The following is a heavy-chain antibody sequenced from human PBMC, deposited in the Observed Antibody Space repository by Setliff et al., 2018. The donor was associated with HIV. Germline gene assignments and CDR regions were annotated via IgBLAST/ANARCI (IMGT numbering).Heavy chain of an antibody. Sequence: PGESLKISCAASGFSLTTYGMHWVRQTPGKGLEWVAFIQQDENNKYYAGSVKGRFTISRDTSKNTLYLQMNSLTTDDTAIYYCSKGPLNTYGWDYWGQGTEVTVSS. J-gene: IGHJ4*02. CDR2: IQQDENNK. V-gene: IGHV3-30*02. CDR1: GFSLTTYG. D-gene: IGHD3-10*01. CDR3: SKGPLNTYGWDY.